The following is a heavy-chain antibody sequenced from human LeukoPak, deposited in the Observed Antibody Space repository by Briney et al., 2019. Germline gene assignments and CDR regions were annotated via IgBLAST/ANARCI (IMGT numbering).Heavy chain of an antibody. D-gene: IGHD3-16*02. CDR1: GYTFMNYG. CDR3: AKDSRGRGWGSYRSPYYFDH. J-gene: IGHJ4*02. V-gene: IGHV1-18*01. Sequence: GASVKVSCKTSGYTFMNYGITWVRQAPGQGLEWMGWISAYNGDTKYAQNLQGRVTMTTDTSTGTAYMELRSLRSNDTAVYYCAKDSRGRGWGSYRSPYYFDHWGQGTLVAVSS. CDR2: ISAYNGDT.